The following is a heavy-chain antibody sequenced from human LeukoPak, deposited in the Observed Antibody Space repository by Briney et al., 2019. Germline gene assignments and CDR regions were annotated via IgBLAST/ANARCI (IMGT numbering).Heavy chain of an antibody. CDR3: AWFDYGGMDV. CDR1: GGSISSGDYY. D-gene: IGHD3-10*01. V-gene: IGHV4-30-4*01. CDR2: IYYSGST. Sequence: SETLYITCTVSGGSISSGDYYWSWIRQPPGKGLEWIGYIYYSGSTYYNPSLKSRVTISVDTSKNQFSLKLSSVTAADTAVYYCAWFDYGGMDVWAKGPRSPPPQ. J-gene: IGHJ6*04.